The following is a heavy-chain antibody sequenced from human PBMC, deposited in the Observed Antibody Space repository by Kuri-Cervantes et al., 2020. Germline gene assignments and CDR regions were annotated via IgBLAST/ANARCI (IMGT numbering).Heavy chain of an antibody. J-gene: IGHJ4*02. Sequence: ASVKVSCKASGYTFTSYYMHWVRQAPGQGLEWMGIINPSGGSTSYAQKFQGRVTMTRDTSTSTAYMELRSLRSDDTAVYYCARDVEVGYDSSGYYVGVFGYWGQGTLVTVSS. CDR1: GYTFTSYY. D-gene: IGHD3-22*01. CDR2: INPSGGST. CDR3: ARDVEVGYDSSGYYVGVFGY. V-gene: IGHV1-46*01.